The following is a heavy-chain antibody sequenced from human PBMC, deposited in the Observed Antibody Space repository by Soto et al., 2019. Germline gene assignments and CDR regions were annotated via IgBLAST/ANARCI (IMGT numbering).Heavy chain of an antibody. CDR2: IIPIFGTA. D-gene: IGHD5-18*01. V-gene: IGHV1-69*01. J-gene: IGHJ6*02. CDR3: ARGDTAMVRDYYYGMDV. Sequence: QVQLVQSGAEVKKPGSSMKVSCKASGGTFSSYAISWVRQAPGQGLEWMGGIIPIFGTANYAQKFQGRVTITADESTSTAYMELSSLRSEDTAVYYCARGDTAMVRDYYYGMDVWGQGTTVTVSS. CDR1: GGTFSSYA.